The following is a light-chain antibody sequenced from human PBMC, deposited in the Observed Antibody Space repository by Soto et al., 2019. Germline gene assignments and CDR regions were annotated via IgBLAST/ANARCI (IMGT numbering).Light chain of an antibody. CDR3: QQYDKWPLT. J-gene: IGKJ4*01. CDR1: QSVNSN. CDR2: GAS. Sequence: EIVMTQSPATLSVSPGERATLSCRASQSVNSNLAWYQQKSGQAPRLLIYGASTRATGIPGRFSGSGSGTEFTLTISSLQSEDFAVYYCQQYDKWPLTFGGGTKVEIK. V-gene: IGKV3D-15*01.